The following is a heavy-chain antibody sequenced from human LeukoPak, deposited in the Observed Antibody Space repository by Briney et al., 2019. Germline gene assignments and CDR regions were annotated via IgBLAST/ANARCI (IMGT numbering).Heavy chain of an antibody. CDR3: ARDAPYYSDY. CDR2: ISYDGSNK. Sequence: GGSLRLSCVGSGFTFSGYAMHWVRQAPGKGLEWVAVISYDGSNKYYADSVKGRFTISRDNSKNTLYLQMNSLRAEDTAVYYCARDAPYYSDYWGQGTLGTVSS. V-gene: IGHV3-30-3*01. CDR1: GFTFSGYA. D-gene: IGHD3-10*01. J-gene: IGHJ4*02.